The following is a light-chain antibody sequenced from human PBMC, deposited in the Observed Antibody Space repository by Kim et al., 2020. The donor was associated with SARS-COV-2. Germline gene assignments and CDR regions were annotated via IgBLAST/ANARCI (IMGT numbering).Light chain of an antibody. CDR1: QRISTW. V-gene: IGKV1-5*03. CDR2: RAS. J-gene: IGKJ1*01. CDR3: QQYNSYSRT. Sequence: ASVGDRVNITCRARQRISTWFAWYQQKPGKAPKLLIYRASTLQSGVPSRFSGSGSGTDFTLTISSLQPDDFATYYCQQYNSYSRTFGRGTKVEIK.